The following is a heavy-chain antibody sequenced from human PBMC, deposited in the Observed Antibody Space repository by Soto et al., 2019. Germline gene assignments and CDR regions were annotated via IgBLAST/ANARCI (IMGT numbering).Heavy chain of an antibody. CDR2: IYYIGSS. V-gene: IGHV4-59*01. D-gene: IGHD1-1*01. CDR3: ARGDWNDYYYYGLDV. J-gene: IGHJ6*02. Sequence: WTWIRQPPGMGLEWIGYIYYIGSSNYNPSLKSRVTISVDTSKNQFSLKLSSVTAADTAVYYCARGDWNDYYYYGLDVWGQGTTVTVSS.